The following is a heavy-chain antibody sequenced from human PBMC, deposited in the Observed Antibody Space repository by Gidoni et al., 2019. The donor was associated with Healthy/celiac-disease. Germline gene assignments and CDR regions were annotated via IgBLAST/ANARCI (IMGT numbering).Heavy chain of an antibody. V-gene: IGHV3-7*01. CDR2: IKQDGSEK. J-gene: IGHJ5*02. CDR3: ARESGYVGNWFDP. D-gene: IGHD3-22*01. CDR1: GFTFSSYW. Sequence: EVHLVESGGGLVQPGGSLRLSCAASGFTFSSYWMSWVRQAPGKGLEWVANIKQDGSEKYYVDSVKGRFTISRDNAKNSLYLQMNSLRAEDTAVYYCARESGYVGNWFDPWGQGTLVTVSS.